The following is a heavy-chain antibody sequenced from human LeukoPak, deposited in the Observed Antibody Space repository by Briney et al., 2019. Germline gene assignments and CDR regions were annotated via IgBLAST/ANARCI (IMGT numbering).Heavy chain of an antibody. D-gene: IGHD3-10*01. CDR3: ARARDYYGSGRYYYYGMDV. Sequence: GASVKVSCKASGGTFSSYAISWVRQAPGHGLEWMGRIIPILGIANYAQKFQGRVTITADKSTSTAYMELSSLRSEDTAVYYCARARDYYGSGRYYYYGMDVWGQGTTVTVSS. CDR2: IIPILGIA. V-gene: IGHV1-69*04. J-gene: IGHJ6*02. CDR1: GGTFSSYA.